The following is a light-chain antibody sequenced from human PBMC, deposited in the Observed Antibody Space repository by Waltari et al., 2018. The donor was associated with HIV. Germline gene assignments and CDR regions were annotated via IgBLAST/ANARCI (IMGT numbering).Light chain of an antibody. CDR1: QIIENW. CDR3: QQYNSHSYT. Sequence: DVQMTQSPATLSASVGDRVSITCRASQIIENWLPGYQQKPGQPPELLNYKTSYLPSGVPTRFSGSGSGADFTLTIDGLQPEDFATYYCQQYNSHSYTFGQGTKL. J-gene: IGKJ2*01. V-gene: IGKV1-5*03. CDR2: KTS.